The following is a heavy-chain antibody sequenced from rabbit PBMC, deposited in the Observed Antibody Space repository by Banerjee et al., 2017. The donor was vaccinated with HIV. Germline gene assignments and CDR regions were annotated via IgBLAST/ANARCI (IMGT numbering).Heavy chain of an antibody. Sequence: QSLEESGGDLVKPGASLTLTCTASGFSFSSSYYMCWVRQAPGKGLEWIACIYAGSSGSTHYASWAKGRFTISKTSSTMVTLQMTSLTAADTATYFCARAGTNYDYGMDLWGQGTLVTVS. CDR1: GFSFSSSYY. V-gene: IGHV1S40*01. CDR3: ARAGTNYDYGMDL. D-gene: IGHD8-1*01. J-gene: IGHJ6*01. CDR2: IYAGSSGST.